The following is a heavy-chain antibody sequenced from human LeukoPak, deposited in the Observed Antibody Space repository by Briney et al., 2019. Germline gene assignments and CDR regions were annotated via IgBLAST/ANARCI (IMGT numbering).Heavy chain of an antibody. CDR3: ARGEYGGNRPRSPYYYYGMDV. J-gene: IGHJ6*02. Sequence: SETLSLTCTVSGGSISSGGYYWSWIRQHPGKGLEWIGYIYYSGSTYYNPSLKSRVTISVDTSKNQFSLKLSSVTAADTAVYYCARGEYGGNRPRSPYYYYGMDVWGQGTTVTVSS. CDR1: GGSISSGGYY. V-gene: IGHV4-31*03. D-gene: IGHD2-15*01. CDR2: IYYSGST.